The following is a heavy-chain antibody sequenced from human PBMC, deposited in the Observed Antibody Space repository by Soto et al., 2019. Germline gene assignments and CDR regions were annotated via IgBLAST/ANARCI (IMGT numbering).Heavy chain of an antibody. CDR3: AKGVAVAGTRGKYFQH. CDR2: IKQDGSDK. D-gene: IGHD6-13*01. J-gene: IGHJ1*01. CDR1: GFTFSSYA. Sequence: GGSLRLSCAASGFTFSSYAMTWVRQAPGKGLEWVANIKQDGSDKYYVDSVKGRFTISRDNAKNSLYLQMNNLRAEDTAVYYCAKGVAVAGTRGKYFQHWGQGTLVTVSS. V-gene: IGHV3-7*01.